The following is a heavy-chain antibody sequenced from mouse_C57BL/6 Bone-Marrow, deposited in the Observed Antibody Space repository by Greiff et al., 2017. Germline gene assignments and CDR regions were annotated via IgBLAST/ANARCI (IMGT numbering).Heavy chain of an antibody. CDR3: ARARWLLPLAY. Sequence: EVHLVESGGGLVKPGGSLKLSCAASGFTFSSYAMSWVRQTPEKRLEWVATISDGGSYTYYPDNVKGRFTISRDNAKNNLYLQMSHLKSEDTAMYYCARARWLLPLAYWGQGTLVTVSA. D-gene: IGHD2-3*01. CDR2: ISDGGSYT. CDR1: GFTFSSYA. V-gene: IGHV5-4*01. J-gene: IGHJ3*01.